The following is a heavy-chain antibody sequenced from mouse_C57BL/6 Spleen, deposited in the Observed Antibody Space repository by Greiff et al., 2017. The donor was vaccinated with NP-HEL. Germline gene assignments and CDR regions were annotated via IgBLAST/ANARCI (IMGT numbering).Heavy chain of an antibody. CDR2: IFPGSGST. CDR3: ARSRDYYGSSSDWYFDV. D-gene: IGHD1-1*01. Sequence: LVEPGASVKISCKASGYTFTDYYINWVKQRPGQGLEWIGWIFPGSGSTYYNEKFKGKATLTVDKSSSTAYMLLSSLTSEDSAVYFCARSRDYYGSSSDWYFDVWGTGTTVTVSS. CDR1: GYTFTDYY. V-gene: IGHV1-75*01. J-gene: IGHJ1*03.